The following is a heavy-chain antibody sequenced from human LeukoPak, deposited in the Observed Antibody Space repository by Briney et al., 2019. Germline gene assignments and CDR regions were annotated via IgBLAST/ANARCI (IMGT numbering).Heavy chain of an antibody. CDR3: ARAPGKTIWFDP. V-gene: IGHV3-30*02. J-gene: IGHJ5*02. CDR2: IRYDGSNK. D-gene: IGHD1-1*01. CDR1: GFTFSSYG. Sequence: AGYLRLSCAASGFTFSSYGMHWVPQAPGKGLVWVAFIRYDGSNKYYADSVKGRFTISRDDSKNTLYLQMNSRRAEETAVYYFARAPGKTIWFDPCGQRTLVTVSS.